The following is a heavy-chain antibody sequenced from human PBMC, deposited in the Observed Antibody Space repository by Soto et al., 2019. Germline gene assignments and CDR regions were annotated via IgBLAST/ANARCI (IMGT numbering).Heavy chain of an antibody. CDR1: GYTFTSYA. J-gene: IGHJ6*02. V-gene: IGHV1-3*01. CDR3: ASSYSNYALIDYYYYGMDV. Sequence: QVQLVQSGAEVKKPGASVKVSCKASGYTFTSYAMHWVRQAPGQRLEWMGWINAGNGNTKYSQKFQGRVTMTRDTSASTAYVELSSLRSEDTAVYYCASSYSNYALIDYYYYGMDVWGQGTTVTVSS. CDR2: INAGNGNT. D-gene: IGHD4-4*01.